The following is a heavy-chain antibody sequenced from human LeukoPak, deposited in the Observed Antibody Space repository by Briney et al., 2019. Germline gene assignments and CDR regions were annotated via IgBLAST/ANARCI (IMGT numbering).Heavy chain of an antibody. Sequence: PPGRSLRLSCAASGLTFSSYSIHWVRQAPGKGLEWVAVISSDGSKKYNADSVKGRFTISRDNSKNTVYLQMNNLGTEDTAVYYCVRGGSEVPHGYWGQGTLVTVSS. D-gene: IGHD1-26*01. CDR3: VRGGSEVPHGY. J-gene: IGHJ4*02. CDR2: ISSDGSKK. V-gene: IGHV3-30-3*01. CDR1: GLTFSSYS.